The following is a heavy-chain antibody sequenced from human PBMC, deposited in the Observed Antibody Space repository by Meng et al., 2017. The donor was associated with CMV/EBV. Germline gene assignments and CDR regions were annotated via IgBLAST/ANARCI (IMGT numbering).Heavy chain of an antibody. CDR2: IKQDGSEK. D-gene: IGHD1-1*01. J-gene: IGHJ4*02. CDR1: GFTVSSYW. CDR3: ASTTGTVNY. V-gene: IGHV3-7*01. Sequence: SLSCAASGFTVSSYWMSWVRQAPGKGLEWVANIKQDGSEKYYVDSVKGRFTISRDNAKNSLYLQMNSLRAEDTAVYYCASTTGTVNYWGQGTLVTVSS.